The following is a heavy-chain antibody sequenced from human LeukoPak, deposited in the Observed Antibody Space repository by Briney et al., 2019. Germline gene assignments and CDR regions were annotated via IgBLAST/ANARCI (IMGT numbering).Heavy chain of an antibody. Sequence: PGGSLRLSCAASGFTFSSYGMSWVRQAPGKGLEWVSVIYSGGSTYYADSVKGRFTISRDNSKNTLYLQMNSLRAEDTAVYYCARGGTLFDYWGQGTLVTVSS. J-gene: IGHJ4*02. CDR2: IYSGGST. V-gene: IGHV3-66*01. CDR1: GFTFSSYG. D-gene: IGHD1-26*01. CDR3: ARGGTLFDY.